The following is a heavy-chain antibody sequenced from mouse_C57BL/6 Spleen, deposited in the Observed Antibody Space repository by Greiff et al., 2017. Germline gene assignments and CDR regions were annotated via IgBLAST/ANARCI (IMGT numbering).Heavy chain of an antibody. CDR2: INPNNGGT. Sequence: VQLQQSGPELVKPGASVKISCKASGYTFTDYYMNWVKQSHGKSLEWIGDINPNNGGTSYNQKFKGKATLTVDKSSSTAYMELRSLTSEDSAVYYCARSGYDYDRKYYFDYWGQGTTLTVSS. CDR1: GYTFTDYY. V-gene: IGHV1-26*01. J-gene: IGHJ2*01. CDR3: ARSGYDYDRKYYFDY. D-gene: IGHD2-4*01.